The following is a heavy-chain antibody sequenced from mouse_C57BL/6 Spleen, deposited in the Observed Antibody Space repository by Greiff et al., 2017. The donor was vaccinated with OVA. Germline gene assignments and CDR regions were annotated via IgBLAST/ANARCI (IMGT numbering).Heavy chain of an antibody. D-gene: IGHD4-1*01. V-gene: IGHV1-62-2*01. CDR2: FYPGSGSI. CDR1: GYTFTEYT. J-gene: IGHJ4*01. Sequence: VKLVESGAELVKPGASVKLSCKASGYTFTEYTIHWVKQRSGQGLEWIGWFYPGSGSIKYNEKFKDKATLTADKSSSTVYMELSRLTSEDSAVYFCARHEENWEAMDYWGQGTSVTVSS. CDR3: ARHEENWEAMDY.